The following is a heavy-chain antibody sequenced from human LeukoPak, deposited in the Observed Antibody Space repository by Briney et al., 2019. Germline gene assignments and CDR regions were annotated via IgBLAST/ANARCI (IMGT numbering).Heavy chain of an antibody. CDR2: ISPGGGTT. CDR3: AKEVVVRLNWFDP. J-gene: IGHJ5*02. CDR1: GFAFGSEA. V-gene: IGHV3-23*01. D-gene: IGHD2-2*01. Sequence: GGPLRLSCAVSGFAFGSEAMSWVRQSPARGLEWVASISPGGGTTYYADSVEGRFTISRDNSKNTLYLQMNSLRAEDTAVYYCAKEVVVRLNWFDPWGQGTLVTVSS.